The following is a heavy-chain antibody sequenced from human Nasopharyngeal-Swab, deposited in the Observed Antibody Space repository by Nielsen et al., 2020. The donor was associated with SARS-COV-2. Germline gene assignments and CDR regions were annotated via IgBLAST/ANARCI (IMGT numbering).Heavy chain of an antibody. V-gene: IGHV3-33*01. CDR3: ARGSSVHAFDV. Sequence: LKISCAASGFSFSTYGMHWVRQRPVKGLEWLTNIWYDGSNKYYADSVKGRFTVSRDNSKNTLFLEMDSLRAEDTAVYYCARGSSVHAFDVWGQGTEVTVSS. CDR1: GFSFSTYG. D-gene: IGHD3-10*01. CDR2: IWYDGSNK. J-gene: IGHJ3*01.